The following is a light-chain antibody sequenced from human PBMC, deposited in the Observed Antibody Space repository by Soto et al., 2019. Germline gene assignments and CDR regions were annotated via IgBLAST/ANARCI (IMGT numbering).Light chain of an antibody. CDR2: EVT. J-gene: IGLJ2*01. V-gene: IGLV2-14*01. CDR3: SSYTSSNTLI. CDR1: SSDVGGYNY. Sequence: ALTQPASVSGSPGQSITISCTGTSSDVGGYNYVSWYQQYPGKAPKVMIYEVTNRPSGASNRFSGSKSGNTASLTISGLQAEDEADYYCSSYTSSNTLIFGGGTKVTVL.